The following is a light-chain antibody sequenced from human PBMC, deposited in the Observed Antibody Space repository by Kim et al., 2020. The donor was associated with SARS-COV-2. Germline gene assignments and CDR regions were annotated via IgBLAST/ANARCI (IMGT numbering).Light chain of an antibody. J-gene: IGKJ5*01. V-gene: IGKV3-11*01. CDR3: QQRSNWPLIT. CDR2: DAS. CDR1: QTISNY. Sequence: EIVLTQSPATLSLSPGERATLSCRASQTISNYLAWYQQKPGQAPRLLIYDASDRATGIPARFSGSGSGTDFTLTISSLEPEDFAVYYCQQRSNWPLITFGQGTRLEIK.